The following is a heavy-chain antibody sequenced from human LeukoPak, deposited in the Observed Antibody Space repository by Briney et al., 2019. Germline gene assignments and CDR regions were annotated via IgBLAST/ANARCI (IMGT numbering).Heavy chain of an antibody. V-gene: IGHV3-7*01. CDR1: GFTFSSYW. J-gene: IGHJ4*02. D-gene: IGHD3-22*01. Sequence: GGSLRLSCAASGFTFSSYWMSWVRQAPGKGLEWVANIKQDGSEKYYVDSVKGRFTISRDNAKTSLFLQMSSLRADDTAVYYCARNRDFYDSSGSVPLDYWGQGILVTVSS. CDR2: IKQDGSEK. CDR3: ARNRDFYDSSGSVPLDY.